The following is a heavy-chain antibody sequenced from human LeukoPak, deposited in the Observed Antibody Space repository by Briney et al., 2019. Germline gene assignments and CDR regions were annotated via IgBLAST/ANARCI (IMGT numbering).Heavy chain of an antibody. CDR3: ASGFGPYGYFDY. J-gene: IGHJ4*02. Sequence: GESLKISCAASGFTFDDYGMSWVRQAPGKGLEWVSGINWNGGSTGYADSVKGRFTISRDNAKNSLYLQMNSLRAEDTALYYCASGFGPYGYFDYWGQGTLVTVSS. CDR2: INWNGGST. CDR1: GFTFDDYG. D-gene: IGHD3/OR15-3a*01. V-gene: IGHV3-20*04.